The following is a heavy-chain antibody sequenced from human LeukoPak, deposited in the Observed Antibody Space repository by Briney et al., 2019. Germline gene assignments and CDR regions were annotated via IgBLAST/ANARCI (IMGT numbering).Heavy chain of an antibody. CDR1: GLTFSTSP. V-gene: IGHV3-23*01. D-gene: IGHD3-22*01. CDR3: ATKTPGNYPYDY. J-gene: IGHJ4*02. CDR2: TSGTTGDT. Sequence: PGGSLRLSCAASGLTFSTSPMNWVRQAPGKGLEWVSTSGTTGDTCYADSVKGRFTISRDNSKNTLYLQMTSLRAEDTALYYCATKTPGNYPYDYWGQGTLVIVSP.